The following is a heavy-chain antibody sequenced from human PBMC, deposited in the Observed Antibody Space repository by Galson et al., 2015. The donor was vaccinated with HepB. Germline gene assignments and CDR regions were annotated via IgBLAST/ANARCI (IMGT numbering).Heavy chain of an antibody. CDR2: IIPIFGTA. V-gene: IGHV1-69*13. CDR1: GGTFSSYA. Sequence: SVKVSCKASGGTFSSYAISWVRQAPGQGLEWMGGIIPIFGTANYAQKFQGRVTITADESTSTAYMELSSLRSEDTAVYYCARDKPSPAYSRSYDHWGPGTLATVSS. CDR3: ARDKPSPAYSRSYDH. J-gene: IGHJ5*02. D-gene: IGHD6-13*01.